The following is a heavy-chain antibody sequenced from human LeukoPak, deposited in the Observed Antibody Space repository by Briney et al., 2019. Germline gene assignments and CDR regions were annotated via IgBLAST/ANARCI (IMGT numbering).Heavy chain of an antibody. D-gene: IGHD3-16*02. J-gene: IGHJ3*02. CDR2: ISGSGGST. Sequence: GGSLRLSCAASGFTFSSYAMSWVRQAPGKGLEWVSAISGSGGSTYYADSVKGRFTISRDNSKNTLYLQMNSLRAEDTAVYYCAKDMGDYVWGSYHAFDIWGQGTMVTVSS. CDR3: AKDMGDYVWGSYHAFDI. CDR1: GFTFSSYA. V-gene: IGHV3-23*01.